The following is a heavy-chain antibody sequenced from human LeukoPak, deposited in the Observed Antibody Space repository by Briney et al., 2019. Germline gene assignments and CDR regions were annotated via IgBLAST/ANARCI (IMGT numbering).Heavy chain of an antibody. V-gene: IGHV3-23*01. J-gene: IGHJ4*02. CDR2: ISGGSGGT. CDR1: GFTFGNYA. Sequence: PGGSLRLSCAASGFTFGNYAMSWVRQAPGKGLEWVSAISGGSGGTYYADSMKGRFTISRDNSKNTVYLQMNSLRAEDTAVYYCAKDGKGYCTSSSCYLNIDYWGQGTLVTVSS. CDR3: AKDGKGYCTSSSCYLNIDY. D-gene: IGHD2-15*01.